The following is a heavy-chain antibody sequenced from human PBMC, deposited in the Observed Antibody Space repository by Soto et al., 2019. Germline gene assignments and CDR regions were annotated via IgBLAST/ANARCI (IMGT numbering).Heavy chain of an antibody. CDR2: MSFDGNSK. CDR1: GFTFSSYS. Sequence: QVQLVESGGGVVQPGRSLRLSCAASGFTFSSYSMHWVRQAPGKGLEWVAAMSFDGNSKYFADSVKGRFTISRDNSKNTLSLQMNSLGAADSAVYYCASGRSVIAHDDFAYWGQGTLVTVSS. J-gene: IGHJ4*02. V-gene: IGHV3-30-3*01. D-gene: IGHD2-21*01. CDR3: ASGRSVIAHDDFAY.